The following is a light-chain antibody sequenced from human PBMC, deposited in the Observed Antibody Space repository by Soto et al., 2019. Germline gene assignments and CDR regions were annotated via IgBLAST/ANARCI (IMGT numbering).Light chain of an antibody. CDR2: GNN. V-gene: IGLV1-40*01. CDR3: QSYDSSLSAYV. CDR1: SSNIGAGYD. J-gene: IGLJ1*01. Sequence: QSVLTQPPSVSGAPGQRVTISCTGSSSNIGAGYDVHWYQQLPGTAPKLLIYGNNNRPSGAPDRFSGSKSDTSASLAITELQAEDEADYYCQSYDSSLSAYVFGPGTRSPS.